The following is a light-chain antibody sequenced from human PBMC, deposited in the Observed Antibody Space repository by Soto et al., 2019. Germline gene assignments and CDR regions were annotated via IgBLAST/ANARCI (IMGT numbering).Light chain of an antibody. CDR1: QSISSW. CDR3: EQDNSYPGT. J-gene: IGKJ1*01. CDR2: DAS. V-gene: IGKV1-5*01. Sequence: DIQMTQSPSTLSASVGDRVTITCRASQSISSWLAWYQQKPGKAPKLLIYDASSLESGVPSRFSGSGSGTEFTLTISSLQPDDFATYYCEQDNSYPGTFGQGTKVEIK.